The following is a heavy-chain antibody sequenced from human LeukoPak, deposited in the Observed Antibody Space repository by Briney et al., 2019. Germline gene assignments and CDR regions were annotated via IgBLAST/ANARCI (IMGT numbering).Heavy chain of an antibody. Sequence: SGGSLRLSCAASGFTFSSSAMSWVRQSPGKGLEWVSGISGSAASTYYADSVKGRFTISRDNAKNTLYLQMDSLRAEDTGVYYCARSNQADDYWGQGTLVTVSS. J-gene: IGHJ4*02. CDR2: ISGSAAST. V-gene: IGHV3-23*01. CDR3: ARSNQADDY. D-gene: IGHD1-14*01. CDR1: GFTFSSSA.